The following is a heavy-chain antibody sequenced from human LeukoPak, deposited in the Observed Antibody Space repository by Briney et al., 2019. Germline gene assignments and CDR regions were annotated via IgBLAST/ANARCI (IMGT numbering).Heavy chain of an antibody. D-gene: IGHD6-25*01. CDR3: ARIPAVGWYFDL. CDR2: IYYSGST. Sequence: PSETLSLTCAVYGGSFSGYYWSWIRQPPGKGLEWIGYIYYSGSTNYNPSLKSRVTILVDTSKNQFSLKLSSVTAADTAVYYCARIPAVGWYFDLWGRGTLVTVSS. J-gene: IGHJ2*01. V-gene: IGHV4-59*01. CDR1: GGSFSGYY.